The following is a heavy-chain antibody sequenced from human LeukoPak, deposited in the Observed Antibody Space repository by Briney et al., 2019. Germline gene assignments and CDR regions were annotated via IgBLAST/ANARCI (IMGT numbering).Heavy chain of an antibody. D-gene: IGHD3-22*01. CDR2: IYTSGST. CDR1: GGSISSYY. CDR3: AREDYYDSSGYPFDY. Sequence: NPSETLSLTCTVSGGSISSYYWSWIRQPAGKGLEWIGRIYTSGSTSYNPSLKSRVTMSVDTSKNQFSLELSSVTAADTAVYYCAREDYYDSSGYPFDYWGQGTLVTVSS. V-gene: IGHV4-4*07. J-gene: IGHJ4*02.